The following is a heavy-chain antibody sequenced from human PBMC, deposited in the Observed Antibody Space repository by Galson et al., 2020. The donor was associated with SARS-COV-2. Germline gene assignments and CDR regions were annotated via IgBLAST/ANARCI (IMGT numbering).Heavy chain of an antibody. CDR3: ARVNDPGVPAARTRTLDY. CDR1: GYTFPSYV. J-gene: IGHJ4*02. CDR2: ISAYNGNT. D-gene: IGHD2-2*01. V-gene: IGHV1-18*04. Sequence: ASVKVSCKASGYTFPSYVISWVRQAPGQGLEWMGWISAYNGNTNYAQKLQGRVTMTTDTSTSTAYMELRSLRSDDTAVYYCARVNDPGVPAARTRTLDYWGQGTLVTVSS.